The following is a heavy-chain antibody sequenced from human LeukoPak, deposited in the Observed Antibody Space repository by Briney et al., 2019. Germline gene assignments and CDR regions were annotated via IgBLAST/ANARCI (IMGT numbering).Heavy chain of an antibody. CDR2: IIPIFGTA. Sequence: ASVKVSYKASGGTFSSYAISWVRQAPGQGLEWMGGIIPIFGTANYAQKFQRRVTITTDESTSTAYMELSSLRSEDTAVYYCASARGYSYGLSLDYWGQGTLVTVSS. CDR3: ASARGYSYGLSLDY. J-gene: IGHJ4*02. V-gene: IGHV1-69*05. D-gene: IGHD5-18*01. CDR1: GGTFSSYA.